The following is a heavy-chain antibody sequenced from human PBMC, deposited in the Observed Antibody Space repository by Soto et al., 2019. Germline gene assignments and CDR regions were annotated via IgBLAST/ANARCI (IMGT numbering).Heavy chain of an antibody. CDR2: IYYSGST. D-gene: IGHD2-21*01. J-gene: IGHJ5*02. CDR1: GGSIGYSNYY. CDR3: AKLVVPTSSWFDP. V-gene: IGHV4-39*01. Sequence: QLQLRESGPGLVKPSETLSLTCTVSGGSIGYSNYYWGWIRQPPGKALEWIGTIYYSGSTYYNPSLKSQVTMSVDTSKNQFSLKLTPVAAADSAVYYCAKLVVPTSSWFDPWGQGTLVTVSS.